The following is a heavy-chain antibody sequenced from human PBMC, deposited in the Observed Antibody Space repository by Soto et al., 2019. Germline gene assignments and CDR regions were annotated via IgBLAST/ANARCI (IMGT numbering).Heavy chain of an antibody. J-gene: IGHJ6*02. CDR2: IIPVFGTT. D-gene: IGHD2-15*01. Sequence: SVKVSCKASGGTFRNYGIGWVRQAPGQGLEWMGGIIPVFGTTNYAQKFQGRVTITADESTSTAYIEVSSLRSEDTAMFYCGRYCSGGSCHTLDYYGMDVWGQGTTVTVS. CDR1: GGTFRNYG. CDR3: GRYCSGGSCHTLDYYGMDV. V-gene: IGHV1-69*13.